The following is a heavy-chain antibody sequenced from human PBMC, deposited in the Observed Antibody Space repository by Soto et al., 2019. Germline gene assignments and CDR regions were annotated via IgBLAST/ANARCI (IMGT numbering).Heavy chain of an antibody. J-gene: IGHJ3*02. Sequence: GGSLRLSCAASGFTFSSYAMSWVRQAPGKGLEWVSAISGSSGSTYYADSVKGRFTISRDNAKNPLYLQMNSLRAEDTAVYYCARVSKLALGDAFDIWGQGTMVTVSS. CDR1: GFTFSSYA. V-gene: IGHV3-23*01. D-gene: IGHD1-1*01. CDR2: ISGSSGST. CDR3: ARVSKLALGDAFDI.